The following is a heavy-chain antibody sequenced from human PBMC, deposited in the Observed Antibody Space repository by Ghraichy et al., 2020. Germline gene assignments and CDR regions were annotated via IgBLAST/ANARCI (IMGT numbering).Heavy chain of an antibody. D-gene: IGHD3-3*01. CDR1: GFTFSSYE. CDR2: ISSSGSTI. V-gene: IGHV3-48*03. Sequence: GGSLRLSCAASGFTFSSYEMNWVRQAPGKGLEWVSYISSSGSTIYYADSVKGRFTISRDNAKNSLYLQMNSLRAEDTAVYYCARAGDFWSGYYGYYYYGMDVWGQGTTVTVSS. J-gene: IGHJ6*02. CDR3: ARAGDFWSGYYGYYYYGMDV.